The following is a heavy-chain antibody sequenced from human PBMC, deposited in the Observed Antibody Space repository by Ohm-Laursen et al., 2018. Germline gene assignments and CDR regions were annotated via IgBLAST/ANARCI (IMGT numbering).Heavy chain of an antibody. J-gene: IGHJ4*02. CDR1: GFTFSDYY. D-gene: IGHD2-2*02. Sequence: SLRLSCAASGFTFSDYYMSWIRQAPGKGLEWVSYISSSGSTIYYADSVKGRFTISRDNAKNSLYLQMNSLRAEDTAVYYCARDGRYCSSTSCYTSPGWGQGTLVTVSS. CDR2: ISSSGSTI. CDR3: ARDGRYCSSTSCYTSPG. V-gene: IGHV3-11*01.